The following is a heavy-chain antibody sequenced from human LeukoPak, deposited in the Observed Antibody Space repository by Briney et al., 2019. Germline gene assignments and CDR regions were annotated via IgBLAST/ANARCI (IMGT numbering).Heavy chain of an antibody. J-gene: IGHJ4*02. V-gene: IGHV1-8*01. Sequence: ASVKVSYKASGYTFTSYDINWVRQATGQGLEWMGWMNPNSGNTGYAQKFQGRVTMTRNTSISTAYMELSSLRSEDTAVYYCARATYYDFWSGYYGSHYFDYWGQGTLVTVSS. CDR1: GYTFTSYD. CDR3: ARATYYDFWSGYYGSHYFDY. D-gene: IGHD3-3*01. CDR2: MNPNSGNT.